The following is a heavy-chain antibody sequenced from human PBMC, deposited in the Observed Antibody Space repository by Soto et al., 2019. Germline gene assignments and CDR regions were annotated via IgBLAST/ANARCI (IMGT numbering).Heavy chain of an antibody. J-gene: IGHJ4*02. V-gene: IGHV3-23*01. Sequence: EVQLLESGGGLVQPGGSLRLSCAASGFTFSTYGMNWVRQAPGKGLDWVSGISGSGGRTDYADSVKGRFTISRDNSKNRVYQKRNGRRAENRALYYGANPGYSGVWYRIFASGGQGPRVPVSS. CDR3: ANPGYSGVWYRIFAS. CDR2: ISGSGGRT. D-gene: IGHD1-26*01. CDR1: GFTFSTYG.